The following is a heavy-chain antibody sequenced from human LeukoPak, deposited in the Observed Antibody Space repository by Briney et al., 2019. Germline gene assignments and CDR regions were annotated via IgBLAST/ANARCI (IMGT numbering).Heavy chain of an antibody. Sequence: SETLSLTCTVSGGSMSSYYWTWIRQPPGKGLEWLGYIYNSGGTNYNPSLKSRVTISVDTSENQFSLKLYSVTAADTAIYYCARRRASGFGELLDYWGQGILVTVSS. D-gene: IGHD3-10*01. CDR2: IYNSGGT. CDR1: GGSMSSYY. V-gene: IGHV4-59*08. CDR3: ARRRASGFGELLDY. J-gene: IGHJ4*02.